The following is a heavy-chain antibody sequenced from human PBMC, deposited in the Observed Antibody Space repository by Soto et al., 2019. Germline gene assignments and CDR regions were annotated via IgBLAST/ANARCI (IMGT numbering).Heavy chain of an antibody. J-gene: IGHJ4*02. CDR2: IYFNGNT. CDR3: AGQGSY. Sequence: QLQLQESGPGLVKPSETLSLTCNVSGVSISDTSYYWGWIRQPPGKGVEWIGTIYFNGNTFYNPALKGRLTISVDTSKKQISLRLAAVTAADTAVYYCAGQGSYWGQGTLVGVSS. V-gene: IGHV4-39*01. CDR1: GVSISDTSYY.